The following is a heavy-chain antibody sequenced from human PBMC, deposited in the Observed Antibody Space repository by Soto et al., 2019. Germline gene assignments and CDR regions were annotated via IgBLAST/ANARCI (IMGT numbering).Heavy chain of an antibody. J-gene: IGHJ6*02. CDR2: INSGGNT. CDR1: GFGVSNNY. D-gene: IGHD3-22*01. CDR3: AKNGDSCAYGEYYYYGMDV. Sequence: EVQLVESGGGLVQPGGSLRLSCAASGFGVSNNYMSWVRQAPGKGLEWVSEINSGGNTYYADSVKGRFTISRDNSKNAVYLQMNSVGAEDTAVYYCAKNGDSCAYGEYYYYGMDVWGQGTTVTVSS. V-gene: IGHV3-66*01.